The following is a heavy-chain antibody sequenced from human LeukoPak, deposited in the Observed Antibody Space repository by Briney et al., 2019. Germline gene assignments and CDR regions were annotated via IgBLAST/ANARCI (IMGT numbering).Heavy chain of an antibody. J-gene: IGHJ4*02. CDR2: IFGFSSTI. Sequence: SFIFGFSSTIYSPDSVKGPFTLSRDNSQNSLYLQINSLRAEDTAVYYCAKESGGAKDYWGQGTLVTVSS. V-gene: IGHV3-48*01. CDR3: AKESGGAKDY. D-gene: IGHD3-16*01.